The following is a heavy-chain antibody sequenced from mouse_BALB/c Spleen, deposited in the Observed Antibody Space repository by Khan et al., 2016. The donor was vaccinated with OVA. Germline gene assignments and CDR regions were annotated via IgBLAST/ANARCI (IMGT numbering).Heavy chain of an antibody. V-gene: IGHV1S81*02. CDR1: GYTFTSYW. CDR2: TNPTNGRT. Sequence: VQLQQSGAELVKAGASVKMSCKASGYTFTSYWMHWVKQRLGQGLEWFAETNPTNGRTYYNEKFKSKATLTVDKSSSTAYMLLSGPTFEDPAVYYWARIKKILATYFDYWGQGTTLTVSS. D-gene: IGHD1-1*01. J-gene: IGHJ2*01. CDR3: ARIKKILATYFDY.